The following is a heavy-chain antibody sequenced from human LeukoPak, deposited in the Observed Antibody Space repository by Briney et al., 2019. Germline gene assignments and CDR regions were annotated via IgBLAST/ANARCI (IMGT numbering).Heavy chain of an antibody. CDR3: ARDLYSSSWYWVY. Sequence: ASVKVSCKASGYTFTGYYMHWVRQAPGQGLEWMGWINPNSGGTNYAQKFQGRVTMTRDTSISTAYMELSRLRYDDTAVYYCARDLYSSSWYWVYWGQGTLVTVSS. V-gene: IGHV1-2*02. CDR1: GYTFTGYY. CDR2: INPNSGGT. J-gene: IGHJ4*02. D-gene: IGHD6-13*01.